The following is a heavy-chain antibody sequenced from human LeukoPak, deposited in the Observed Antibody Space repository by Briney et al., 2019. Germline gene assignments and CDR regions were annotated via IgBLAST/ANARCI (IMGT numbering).Heavy chain of an antibody. CDR3: ATGPPTWIQLWFQGGHLYYFDY. CDR1: GGTFSSYA. J-gene: IGHJ4*02. D-gene: IGHD5-18*01. CDR2: IIPIFGTA. V-gene: IGHV1-69*06. Sequence: GASVKVSCKASGGTFSSYAINWVRQAPGQGLEWMGGIIPIFGTANYAQKFQGRVTITADKSTSTAYMELSSLRAEDTAVYYCATGPPTWIQLWFQGGHLYYFDYWGQGTLVTVSS.